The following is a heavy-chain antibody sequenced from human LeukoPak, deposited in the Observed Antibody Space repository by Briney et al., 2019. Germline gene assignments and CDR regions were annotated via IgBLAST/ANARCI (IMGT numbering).Heavy chain of an antibody. D-gene: IGHD3-22*01. CDR1: GYIFTYYY. CDR3: ARGCGIEVWTPVFDY. V-gene: IGHV1-46*01. CDR2: INPSGGTT. J-gene: IGHJ4*02. Sequence: ASVKVSCKASGYIFTYYYMHWVRQAPGQGLEWMGIINPSGGTTSYAQKFQGRVTMTRDTSTSTVYMELSSLRSEDTAVYYCARGCGIEVWTPVFDYWGQGTLVAVSS.